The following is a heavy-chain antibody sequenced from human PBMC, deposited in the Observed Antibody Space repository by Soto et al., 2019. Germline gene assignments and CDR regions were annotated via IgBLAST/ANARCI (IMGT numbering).Heavy chain of an antibody. CDR1: GGTFSSYA. CDR3: ERTALGGGATFEFDY. J-gene: IGHJ4*02. V-gene: IGHV1-69*06. Sequence: QVQLVQSGAEVKKPGSSVKVSCKASGGTFSSYAISWVRQAPGQGLEWMGGIIPIFGTANYAQKFQGRVTITADKSTSTAYMELSSLRSEDTAVYYCERTALGGGATFEFDYWGQGTLVTVSS. CDR2: IIPIFGTA. D-gene: IGHD1-26*01.